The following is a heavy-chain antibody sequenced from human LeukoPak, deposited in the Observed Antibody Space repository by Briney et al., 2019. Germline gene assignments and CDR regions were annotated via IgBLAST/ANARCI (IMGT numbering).Heavy chain of an antibody. Sequence: SETLSLTCTVSGGSISSYYWSWIRQPPGKGLEWIGYIYYSGSTYYNPSLKSRVTISVDTSKNQFSLKLSSVTAADTAVYYCAREAGFYYGSGILDYWGQGTLVTVSS. V-gene: IGHV4-59*01. J-gene: IGHJ4*02. D-gene: IGHD3-10*01. CDR1: GGSISSYY. CDR3: AREAGFYYGSGILDY. CDR2: IYYSGST.